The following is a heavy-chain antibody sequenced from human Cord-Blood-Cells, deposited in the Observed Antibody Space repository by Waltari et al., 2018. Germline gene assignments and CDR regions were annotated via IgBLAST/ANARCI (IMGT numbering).Heavy chain of an antibody. CDR3: ARSYDSSGYYYHYYYYGMDV. J-gene: IGHJ6*02. Sequence: QVQLQQWGAGLLKPSETLPLTCAVYGGSFAGYSWSWNRPRPGKGLEWIGEINHSGSTNYNPSLKSRVTISVDTSKNQFSLKLSSVTAADTAVYYCARSYDSSGYYYHYYYYGMDVWGQGTTVTVSS. CDR2: INHSGST. D-gene: IGHD3-22*01. CDR1: GGSFAGYS. V-gene: IGHV4-34*01.